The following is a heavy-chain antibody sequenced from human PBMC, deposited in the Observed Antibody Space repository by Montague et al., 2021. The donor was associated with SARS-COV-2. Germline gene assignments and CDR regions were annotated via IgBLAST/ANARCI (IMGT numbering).Heavy chain of an antibody. D-gene: IGHD3-10*01. CDR3: ARARRGSGSGSYFDILVNWFDP. J-gene: IGHJ5*02. V-gene: IGHV4-31*03. Sequence: TLSLTCTVSGGSISSGGYYWSWIRQHPGKGLEWIGYIYYSGGTYYTPSLKSRVTISVDTSKNQFSLKLSSVTAADTAVYYCARARRGSGSGSYFDILVNWFDPWGQGTLVTVSS. CDR1: GGSISSGGYY. CDR2: IYYSGGT.